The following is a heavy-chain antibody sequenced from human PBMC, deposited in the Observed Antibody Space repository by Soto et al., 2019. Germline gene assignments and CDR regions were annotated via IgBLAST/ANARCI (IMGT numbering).Heavy chain of an antibody. J-gene: IGHJ6*02. CDR2: IYPGDSDT. Sequence: GESLKISCNGSGYSFTSYWIGWVRQMPWKGLEWMGIIYPGDSDTRYSPSFQGQVTISADKSISTAYLQWSSLKASDTAMYYCAREPDYGSGSYYPKGMDVWGQGTTVTVSS. CDR3: AREPDYGSGSYYPKGMDV. CDR1: GYSFTSYW. D-gene: IGHD3-10*01. V-gene: IGHV5-51*01.